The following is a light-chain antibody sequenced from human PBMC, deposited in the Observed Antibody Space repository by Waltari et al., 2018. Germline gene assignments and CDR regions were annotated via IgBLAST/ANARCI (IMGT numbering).Light chain of an antibody. CDR2: GAA. J-gene: IGKJ1*01. CDR3: LQRSLWPWT. Sequence: EIVMTQSPATLSVSRGGSATVSCRASLSIDDSLAWYQQKPGQPPRLLVHGAANRAPGIPARFSGSGSGTDFSLTISSLEPEDFAVYYCLQRSLWPWTFGQGTKVAVK. V-gene: IGKV3-11*01. CDR1: LSIDDS.